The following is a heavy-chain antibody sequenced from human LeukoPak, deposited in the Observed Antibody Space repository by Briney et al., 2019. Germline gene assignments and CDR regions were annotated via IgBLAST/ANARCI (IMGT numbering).Heavy chain of an antibody. V-gene: IGHV1-2*02. D-gene: IGHD3-10*01. CDR3: ATNILVRDIINWFDP. Sequence: ASVKVSCKASGYIFADYYIHWVRQAPGQGLEWMGWIKPNSGGTRSAQKFQGRVTMTRDTSISTAYMELSSLRYDDTAVYYCATNILVRDIINWFDPWGQGTLVTVSS. CDR2: IKPNSGGT. CDR1: GYIFADYY. J-gene: IGHJ5*02.